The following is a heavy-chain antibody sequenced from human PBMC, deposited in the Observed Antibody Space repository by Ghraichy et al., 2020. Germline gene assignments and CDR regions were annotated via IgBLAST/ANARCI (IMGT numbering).Heavy chain of an antibody. J-gene: IGHJ4*02. CDR2: ISVSGGTT. CDR3: VCPLRTTVALRGSLDY. D-gene: IGHD4-11*01. Sequence: GESLNISCAASGFTFSNYAMTWVRQAPGKGLEWVSSISVSGGTTYYADSVKGRFTISRDNSKNTLYLQMNSLRAEDTAVYYCVCPLRTTVALRGSLDYWGQGTLVTVSS. V-gene: IGHV3-23*01. CDR1: GFTFSNYA.